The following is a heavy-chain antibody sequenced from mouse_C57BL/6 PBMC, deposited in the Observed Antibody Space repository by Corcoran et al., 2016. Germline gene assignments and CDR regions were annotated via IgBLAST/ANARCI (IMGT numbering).Heavy chain of an antibody. CDR2: INPNNGGT. V-gene: IGHV1-26*01. Sequence: EVQLQQSGPELVKPGASVKISCKASGYTFTDYYMNWVKQSHGKSLEWIGDINPNNGGTSYNQKFKGKATLTVDKSSSTAYMELRSLTSEDSAVYYCARLELGWYFDVWGIGTTVTVSS. D-gene: IGHD4-1*01. CDR1: GYTFTDYY. CDR3: ARLELGWYFDV. J-gene: IGHJ1*03.